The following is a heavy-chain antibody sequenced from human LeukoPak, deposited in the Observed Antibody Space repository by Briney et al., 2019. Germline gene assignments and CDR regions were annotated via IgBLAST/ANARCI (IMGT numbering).Heavy chain of an antibody. D-gene: IGHD2-2*01. CDR1: GFTFSSYS. CDR3: AVRYCSSTSCSLF. J-gene: IGHJ4*02. Sequence: PGGSLRLSCAASGFTFSSYSMNWVRQAPGEGLEWVSSISSSSSYIYYADSVKGRFTISRDNAKNSLYLQMNSLRAEDTAVYYCAVRYCSSTSCSLFWGQGTLVTVSS. CDR2: ISSSSSYI. V-gene: IGHV3-21*01.